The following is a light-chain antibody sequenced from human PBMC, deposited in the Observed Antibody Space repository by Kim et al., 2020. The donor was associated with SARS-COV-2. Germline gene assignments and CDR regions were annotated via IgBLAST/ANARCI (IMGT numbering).Light chain of an antibody. J-gene: IGLJ2*01. CDR1: SSNIGSNT. Sequence: QPLLTQPPSASGTPGQRVTISCSGSSSNIGSNTVNCYQQLPGTAPKLLIYSNNQRPSGVPDRFSGSKSGTSASLAISGLQSEDEADYYCAAWDDSLNGVVFGGGTQLTVL. CDR2: SNN. CDR3: AAWDDSLNGVV. V-gene: IGLV1-44*01.